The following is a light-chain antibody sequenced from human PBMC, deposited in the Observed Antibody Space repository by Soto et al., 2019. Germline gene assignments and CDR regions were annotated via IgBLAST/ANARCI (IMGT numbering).Light chain of an antibody. CDR2: DVS. Sequence: QSVLTQPASVSGSPGQSITVSCTGTSSNVGSYDFVSWYQQHPGKVPKLIIYDVSQRPSGVSHRFSGSKSGNTASLTISGLQAEDDADYYCCSYAGGIWVFGGGTKLTVL. CDR1: SSNVGSYDF. CDR3: CSYAGGIWV. V-gene: IGLV2-23*02. J-gene: IGLJ3*02.